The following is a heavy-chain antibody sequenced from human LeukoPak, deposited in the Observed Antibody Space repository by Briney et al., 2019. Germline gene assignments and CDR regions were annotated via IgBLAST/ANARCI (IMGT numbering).Heavy chain of an antibody. J-gene: IGHJ6*03. V-gene: IGHV4-39*07. CDR1: GGSISSSSYY. Sequence: SETLSLTCTVSGGSISSSSYYWGWIRQPPGKGLEWIGSIYYSGSTYYNPSLKSRVTISVDTSKNQFSLKLSSVTAADTAVYYSARAARSYNYYYYMDVWGKGTTVTVSS. CDR2: IYYSGST. D-gene: IGHD3-10*01. CDR3: ARAARSYNYYYYMDV.